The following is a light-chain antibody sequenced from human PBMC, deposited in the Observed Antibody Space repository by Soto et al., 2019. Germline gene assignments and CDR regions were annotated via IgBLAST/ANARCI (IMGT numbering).Light chain of an antibody. J-gene: IGLJ2*01. CDR3: SSYAGSSTVK. CDR2: EVT. V-gene: IGLV2-14*01. Sequence: QSALTQPPSVSGSPGQSVTISCTGTSSDVGAYNYVSWHQQHPGKAPKLMIYEVTQRPSGVSNRFSGSKSGNTASLTISGLQAEDEADYYCSSYAGSSTVKFGGGTKLTVL. CDR1: SSDVGAYNY.